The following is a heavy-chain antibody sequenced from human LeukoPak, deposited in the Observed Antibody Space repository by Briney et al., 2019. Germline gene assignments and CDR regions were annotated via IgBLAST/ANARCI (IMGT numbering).Heavy chain of an antibody. V-gene: IGHV3-23*01. D-gene: IGHD1-26*01. J-gene: IGHJ4*02. CDR1: GFTFCNFA. Sequence: GGSLRLSCAASGFTFCNFAMSWIRQAPGKGLELVSALNGDNTYYADSVKGRFTVSRDNSKNTLYLQMNSLTAEDTAVYYCVREATGYSFADYWGQGTLVSVSS. CDR3: VREATGYSFADY. CDR2: LNGDNT.